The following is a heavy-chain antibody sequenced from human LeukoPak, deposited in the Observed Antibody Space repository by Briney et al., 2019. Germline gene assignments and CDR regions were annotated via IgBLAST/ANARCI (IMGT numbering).Heavy chain of an antibody. CDR1: GFTFSSYW. CDR2: IKQDGSEK. CDR3: ARGWELLRPDY. Sequence: GGSLRLSCAASGFTFSSYWMSWVRQAPGKGLEWVANIKQDGSEKYYVDSVKGRFTISRDNAKNLLYLQMNSLRAEDTAVYYCARGWELLRPDYWGQGTLVTVSS. J-gene: IGHJ4*02. D-gene: IGHD1-26*01. V-gene: IGHV3-7*03.